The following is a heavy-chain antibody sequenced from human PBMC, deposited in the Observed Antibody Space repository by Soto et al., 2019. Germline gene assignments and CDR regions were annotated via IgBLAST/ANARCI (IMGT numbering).Heavy chain of an antibody. CDR1: GYTFTSYG. D-gene: IGHD2-2*02. J-gene: IGHJ6*02. Sequence: ASVKVSCKASGYTFTSYGISWVRQAPGQGLEWMGWISAYNGNTNYAQKLQGRVTMTTDTSTSTAYTELRSLRSDDTAVYYCARDGGLGYCSSTSCYTKDYYYYGMDVWGQGTTVTVSS. CDR3: ARDGGLGYCSSTSCYTKDYYYYGMDV. CDR2: ISAYNGNT. V-gene: IGHV1-18*04.